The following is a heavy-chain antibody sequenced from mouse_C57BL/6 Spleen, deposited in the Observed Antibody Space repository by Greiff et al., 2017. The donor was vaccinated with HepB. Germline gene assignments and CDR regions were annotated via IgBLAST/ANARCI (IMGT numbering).Heavy chain of an antibody. J-gene: IGHJ3*01. CDR3: TLYGNSAAWFAY. D-gene: IGHD2-1*01. CDR1: GYTFTDYE. Sequence: VQLQQSGAELVRPGASVTLSCKASGYTFTDYEMHWVKQTPVHGLEWIGAIDPETGGTAYNQKFKGKAILTADKSSSTAYMELRSLTSEDSAVYYCTLYGNSAAWFAYWGQGTLVTVSA. V-gene: IGHV1-15*01. CDR2: IDPETGGT.